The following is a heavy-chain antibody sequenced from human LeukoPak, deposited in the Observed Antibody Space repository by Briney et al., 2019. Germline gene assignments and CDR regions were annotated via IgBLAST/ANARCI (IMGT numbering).Heavy chain of an antibody. V-gene: IGHV4-34*01. J-gene: IGHJ6*02. Sequence: SETLSLTCAVYGGSFRGYYWCWIRQPPGKGLEWVAEINHSGSTNYNPSLKSRVTISVDTSKNQFSLKLSSVTAADRAVYYCARGRGYMVRGAYYYYGMDVWGQGTTVTVSS. CDR3: ARGRGYMVRGAYYYYGMDV. D-gene: IGHD3-10*01. CDR2: INHSGST. CDR1: GGSFRGYY.